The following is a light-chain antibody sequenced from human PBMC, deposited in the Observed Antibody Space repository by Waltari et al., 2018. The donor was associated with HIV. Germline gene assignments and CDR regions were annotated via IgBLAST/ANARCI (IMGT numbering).Light chain of an antibody. CDR1: QSLLYSSNNKNY. CDR2: WAS. CDR3: QQYYTTPDT. V-gene: IGKV4-1*01. Sequence: DIVMTQSPDSLAVSLGERATINCKSSQSLLYSSNNKNYLAWYQQKSGQPPKLLIYWASTRESGVPDRFSGSGSGTDFTLTISSLQAEDVAVYYCQQYYTTPDTFGQGTKLEI. J-gene: IGKJ2*01.